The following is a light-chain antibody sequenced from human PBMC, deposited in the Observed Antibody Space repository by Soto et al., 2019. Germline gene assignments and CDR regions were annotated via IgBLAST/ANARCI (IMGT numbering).Light chain of an antibody. Sequence: SYELTQPTSESVAPGKTARMTCGGNNIGSKSVHWYQQKPGQAPVLVIYYDSDRPSGIPERFSGSNSGNTATLTISRVEAGDEADYYCQVWDSSSDHPVFGGGTKVTVL. CDR1: NIGSKS. CDR3: QVWDSSSDHPV. J-gene: IGLJ2*01. V-gene: IGLV3-21*04. CDR2: YDS.